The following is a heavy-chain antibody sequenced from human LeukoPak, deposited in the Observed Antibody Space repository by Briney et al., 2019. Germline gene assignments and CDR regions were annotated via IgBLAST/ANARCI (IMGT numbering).Heavy chain of an antibody. CDR3: AKMKGHPLPKYYMDV. Sequence: GGSLRLSCAASGFTFSGFAMSWVRRTPGEGLEWVSGISGSGDNTLYADSVKGRFTISGDNSKNTLYLEMNSLRAEDTAIYYCAKMKGHPLPKYYMDVWGQGTTVTVSS. J-gene: IGHJ6*01. V-gene: IGHV3-23*01. CDR1: GFTFSGFA. D-gene: IGHD1-26*01. CDR2: ISGSGDNT.